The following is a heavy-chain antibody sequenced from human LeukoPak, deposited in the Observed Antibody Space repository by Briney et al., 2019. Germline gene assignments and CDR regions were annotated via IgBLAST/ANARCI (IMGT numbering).Heavy chain of an antibody. D-gene: IGHD4-17*01. CDR2: IKQDGSEK. J-gene: IGHJ4*02. V-gene: IGHV3-7*01. CDR3: ARDLADYGDYALDY. CDR1: GFTFSSYW. Sequence: GGSLRLSCAASGFTFSSYWMSWVRQAPGKGLEWVANIKQDGSEKYYVDSVKGRFTISRDNAKNSLYLQMNSLRAEDTAVYYCARDLADYGDYALDYWGQGTLVTVSS.